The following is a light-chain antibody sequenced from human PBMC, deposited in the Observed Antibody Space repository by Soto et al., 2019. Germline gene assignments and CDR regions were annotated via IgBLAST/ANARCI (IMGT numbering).Light chain of an antibody. Sequence: QSVLTQSPSASASLGASVKLTSTLSSGHSSYAIAWHQQQPEKGPRYLMKLNSDGSHSKGDGIPDRFSGSSSGAERYLTISSLQSEDEADYYCQTWGTGIQGVFGGGTKLTVL. CDR1: SGHSSYA. CDR3: QTWGTGIQGV. J-gene: IGLJ3*02. CDR2: LNSDGSH. V-gene: IGLV4-69*01.